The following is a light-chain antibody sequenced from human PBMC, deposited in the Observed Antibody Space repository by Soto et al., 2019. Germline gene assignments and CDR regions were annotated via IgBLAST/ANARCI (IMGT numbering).Light chain of an antibody. CDR3: SSYTSTSTYV. Sequence: QSVLTQPASVSGSPGQSIIISCTGTSSDVGGYDYVSWYQQHPGKAPKFMIYEVTNRPSGVSHRFSGSKSANTASLTISGLQAEDEADYYCSSYTSTSTYVFGTGTKVTVL. CDR1: SSDVGGYDY. J-gene: IGLJ1*01. V-gene: IGLV2-14*01. CDR2: EVT.